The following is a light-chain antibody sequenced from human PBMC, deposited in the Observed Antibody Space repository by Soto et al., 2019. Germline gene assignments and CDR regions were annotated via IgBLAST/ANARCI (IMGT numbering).Light chain of an antibody. J-gene: IGKJ4*01. CDR1: QGIDSY. CDR3: QQTRSYPST. Sequence: IQLTQSPSSLSASVGDRVTITCRASQGIDSYLAWYQQRPGKVPQLLIYETSILQSGVSSRFRGSGSGTDCTLTISRLQAEDFATYYGQQTRSYPSTFGGGTKVDIK. V-gene: IGKV1-9*01. CDR2: ETS.